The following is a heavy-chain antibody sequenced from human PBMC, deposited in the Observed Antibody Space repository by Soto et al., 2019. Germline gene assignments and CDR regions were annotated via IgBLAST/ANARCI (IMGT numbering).Heavy chain of an antibody. CDR2: INSDGSST. V-gene: IGHV3-74*01. J-gene: IGHJ4*02. Sequence: GGSLRLSCAASGFTFSSYWMHWVRQAPGKGLVWVSRINSDGSSTSYADSVKGRFTIARDNAKNTLYRQMNSLRAEETAVYYCARVGPMAIFDYWGQGTLVTVSS. CDR3: ARVGPMAIFDY. D-gene: IGHD3-10*01. CDR1: GFTFSSYW.